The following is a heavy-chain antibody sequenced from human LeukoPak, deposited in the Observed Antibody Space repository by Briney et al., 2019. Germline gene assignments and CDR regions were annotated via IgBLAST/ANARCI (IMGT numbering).Heavy chain of an antibody. J-gene: IGHJ4*02. V-gene: IGHV3-53*01. Sequence: GGSLRLSCAASGLTVSSYFMSWVRQAPGKGPEWVSTIYSDGNPFYADTYYGDSVKGRLTISRDNSKNTLYLQMNSLRAEDTAVYYCASEIGGGHHYFDYWGQGALVTVSS. CDR2: IYSDGNPFYADT. D-gene: IGHD1-26*01. CDR1: GLTVSSYF. CDR3: ASEIGGGHHYFDY.